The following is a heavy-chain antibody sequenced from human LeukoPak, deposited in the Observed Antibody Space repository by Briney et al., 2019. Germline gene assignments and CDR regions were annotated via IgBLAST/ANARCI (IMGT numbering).Heavy chain of an antibody. D-gene: IGHD3-22*01. J-gene: IGHJ4*02. CDR3: AKVGYYYDSSGCSWFDY. CDR1: GFTFSSYG. CDR2: ISGSGGST. V-gene: IGHV3-23*01. Sequence: GGSLRLSCAASGFTFSSYGMSWVRQAPGKGLEWVSAISGSGGSTYYADSVKGRFTISRDNSKNTLYLQMNSLRAEDTAVYYCAKVGYYYDSSGCSWFDYWGQGTLVTVSS.